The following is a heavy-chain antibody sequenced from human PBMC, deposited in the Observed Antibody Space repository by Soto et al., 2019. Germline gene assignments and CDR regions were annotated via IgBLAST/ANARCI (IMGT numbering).Heavy chain of an antibody. J-gene: IGHJ4*02. CDR1: GFTFSSYS. CDR3: ARAALLRYPEFDY. D-gene: IGHD3-22*01. CDR2: ISSSSSYI. Sequence: GGSLRLSCAASGFTFSSYSMNWVRQAPGKGLEWVSSISSSSSYIYYADSVKGRFTISRDNAKNSLYLQMNSLRAEDTAVYYCARAALLRYPEFDYWGQGTLVTVSS. V-gene: IGHV3-21*01.